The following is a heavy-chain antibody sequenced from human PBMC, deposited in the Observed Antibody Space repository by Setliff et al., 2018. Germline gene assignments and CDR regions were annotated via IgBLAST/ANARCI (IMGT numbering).Heavy chain of an antibody. CDR1: GYIFISYW. J-gene: IGHJ2*01. Sequence: NPGESLKISCQSSGYIFISYWIGWVRQMPGKGLEWMGIIYPGDSETRYSPSFQGQVTISADKSISTAYLQWRSLKASDTAMYYCVRLETANPWYFDIWGGGTLVTVSS. D-gene: IGHD1-1*01. CDR2: IYPGDSET. CDR3: VRLETANPWYFDI. V-gene: IGHV5-51*03.